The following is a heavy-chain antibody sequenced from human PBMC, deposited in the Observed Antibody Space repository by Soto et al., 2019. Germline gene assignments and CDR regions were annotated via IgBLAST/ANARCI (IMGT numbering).Heavy chain of an antibody. J-gene: IGHJ3*02. CDR3: ARATEWNALDI. Sequence: DVQLVETGGGLIQPGGSLRLSCAASGFSVSGDYMNWFRQGPGKGLEWVSVIYSGGTTYYADYVRDRFTISRDNSENTLFLQMNSLRAEDTALYYCARATEWNALDIWGQGTMVTVSS. V-gene: IGHV3-53*02. CDR1: GFSVSGDY. D-gene: IGHD3-3*01. CDR2: IYSGGTT.